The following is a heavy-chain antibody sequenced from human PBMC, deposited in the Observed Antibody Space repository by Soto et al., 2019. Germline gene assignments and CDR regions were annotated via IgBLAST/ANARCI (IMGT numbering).Heavy chain of an antibody. D-gene: IGHD5-18*01. Sequence: ARSLRLSCSASRFIFSSYTIYSLRQAPGQGLAFVSAMSGDGESTNCAESVKGRFTISRDNSRNSLYLQMSSLRSDDTAVYDCVKGGYIYDRSPFDIWGQGAMVTISS. CDR2: MSGDGEST. V-gene: IGHV3-64D*06. J-gene: IGHJ3*02. CDR1: RFIFSSYT. CDR3: VKGGYIYDRSPFDI.